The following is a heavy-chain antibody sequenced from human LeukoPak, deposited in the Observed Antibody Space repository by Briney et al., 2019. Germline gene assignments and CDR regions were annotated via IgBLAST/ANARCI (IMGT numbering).Heavy chain of an antibody. CDR3: AKDLYSNYGPADY. J-gene: IGHJ4*02. CDR1: GFTFSSYA. CDR2: INDGGVNT. V-gene: IGHV3-23*01. Sequence: PGGSLRLSCAASGFTFSSYAMSWVRQAPGKGLEWVSTINDGGVNTHYADSVGGRFTISRDNSKNTLFLQMNSLRDEDTAVYYCAKDLYSNYGPADYWGQGNLVTVSS. D-gene: IGHD4-11*01.